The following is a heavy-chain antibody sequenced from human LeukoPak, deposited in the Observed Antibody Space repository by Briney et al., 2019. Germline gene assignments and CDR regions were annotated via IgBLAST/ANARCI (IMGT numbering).Heavy chain of an antibody. J-gene: IGHJ1*01. CDR3: TTNRVAAAGDD. D-gene: IGHD6-13*01. CDR1: GFTFSSYW. V-gene: IGHV3-7*01. CDR2: IRPDGSGT. Sequence: AGGSLRLSCAASGFTFSSYWMTWVRRAPGKGLEWVANIRPDGSGTYYVDSVKGRFIVSRDNAKNSLYLQMNSLRTDDTAVYYCTTNRVAAAGDDWGQGTLVTVSS.